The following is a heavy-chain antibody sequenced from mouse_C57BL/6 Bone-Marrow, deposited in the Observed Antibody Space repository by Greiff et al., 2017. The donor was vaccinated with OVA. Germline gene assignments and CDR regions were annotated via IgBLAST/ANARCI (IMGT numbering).Heavy chain of an antibody. CDR3: ARVPYYGSNYFDY. V-gene: IGHV5-6*01. CDR2: ISSGGSYT. CDR1: GFTFSSYG. J-gene: IGHJ2*01. D-gene: IGHD1-1*01. Sequence: EVQGVESGGDLVKPGGSLKLSCAASGFTFSSYGMSWVRQTPDKRLEWVATISSGGSYTYYPDSVKGRFTISRDNAKNTLYLQMSSLKSEDTAMYYCARVPYYGSNYFDYWGQGTTLTVSS.